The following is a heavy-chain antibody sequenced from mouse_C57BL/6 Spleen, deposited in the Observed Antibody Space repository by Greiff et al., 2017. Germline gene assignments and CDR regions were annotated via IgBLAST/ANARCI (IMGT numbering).Heavy chain of an antibody. Sequence: VQLQQSGAELARPGASVQLSCKASGYTFTSYGISWVKQRTGQGLEWIGEIYPRSGNTYYKEKFKGKGTLTADKSSSTAYMELRSLTSEYSAVYFCARGLYGYDGSSWFAYWGQGTLVTVSA. CDR3: ARGLYGYDGSSWFAY. J-gene: IGHJ3*01. CDR2: IYPRSGNT. V-gene: IGHV1-81*01. D-gene: IGHD2-2*01. CDR1: GYTFTSYG.